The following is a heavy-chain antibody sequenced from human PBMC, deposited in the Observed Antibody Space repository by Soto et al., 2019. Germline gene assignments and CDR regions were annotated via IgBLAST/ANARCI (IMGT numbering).Heavy chain of an antibody. CDR3: AKPPKYSSSFWFDP. CDR1: GFTFSSYA. J-gene: IGHJ5*02. Sequence: GGSLRLSCAASGFTFSSYAMSWVRQAPGKGLEWVSAISGSGGSTYYADSVKGRFTISRDNSKNALYLQMNSLRAEDTAVYYCAKPPKYSSSFWFDPWGQGTLVTVSS. CDR2: ISGSGGST. D-gene: IGHD6-13*01. V-gene: IGHV3-23*01.